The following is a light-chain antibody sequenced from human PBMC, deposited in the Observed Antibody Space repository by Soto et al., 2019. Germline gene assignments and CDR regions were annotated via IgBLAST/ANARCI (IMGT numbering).Light chain of an antibody. V-gene: IGKV1-8*01. J-gene: IGKJ4*01. CDR3: QHYYTYPLT. CDR2: GAS. CDR1: QGISSN. Sequence: AIRMTQSPSSFSASTGDRVSITCRASQGISSNLAWYQQKPGKAPNLLIYGASTLQSGVPSRFNGSGSGTDFTLTISCLQSEDFATYYCQHYYTYPLTFGGGTKVEIK.